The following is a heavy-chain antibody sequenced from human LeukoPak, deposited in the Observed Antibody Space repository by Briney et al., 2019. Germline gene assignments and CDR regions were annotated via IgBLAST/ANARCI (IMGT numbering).Heavy chain of an antibody. D-gene: IGHD3-10*01. Sequence: ASVTVSCKASGYTFTGYYMHWVRQAPGEGLEWVGWINPNSGGTNYAQKFQGRVTMTRDTSISTAYMELSRLRSDDTAVYYCARARRDYYGSGSYYYDYWGQGTLVTVSS. V-gene: IGHV1-2*02. J-gene: IGHJ4*02. CDR3: ARARRDYYGSGSYYYDY. CDR1: GYTFTGYY. CDR2: INPNSGGT.